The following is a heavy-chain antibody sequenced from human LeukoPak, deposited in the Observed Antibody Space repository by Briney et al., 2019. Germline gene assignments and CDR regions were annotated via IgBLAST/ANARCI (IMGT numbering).Heavy chain of an antibody. J-gene: IGHJ6*02. Sequence: GGSLRLSCAASGFTFSSYSMNWVRQAPGKGLEWVSSISSSSSYIYCADSVKGRFTISRDNAKNSLYLQMNSLRAKDTAVYYCARDRAARPGYYYGMDVWGQGTTVTVSS. CDR2: ISSSSSYI. V-gene: IGHV3-21*01. CDR3: ARDRAARPGYYYGMDV. D-gene: IGHD6-6*01. CDR1: GFTFSSYS.